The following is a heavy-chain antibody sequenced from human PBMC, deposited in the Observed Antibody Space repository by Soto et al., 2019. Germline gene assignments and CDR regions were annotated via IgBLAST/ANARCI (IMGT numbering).Heavy chain of an antibody. CDR2: ISAYNGNT. J-gene: IGHJ3*02. D-gene: IGHD6-13*01. CDR1: GYTFTSYG. V-gene: IGHV1-18*01. Sequence: ASVKVSCKASGYTFTSYGISWVRQAPGQGLEWMGWISAYNGNTNYAQKLQGRVTMTTDTSTSTAYMELRSLRSDDTAVYYCAGPMYSSSWTDAFDIWGQGTMVTVSS. CDR3: AGPMYSSSWTDAFDI.